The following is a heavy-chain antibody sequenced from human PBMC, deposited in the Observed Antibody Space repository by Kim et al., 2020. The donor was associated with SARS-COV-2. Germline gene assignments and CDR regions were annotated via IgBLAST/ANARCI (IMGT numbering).Heavy chain of an antibody. V-gene: IGHV3-7*01. Sequence: GGSLRLSCVASGFSLSNHWMNWVRQAPGKGLEWVANIDQDASRIHYLDSVKGRFTVSRDNAKNSVYLQMNSLRGEDTAVYYCAKENVEGVGALGDVWG. D-gene: IGHD1-26*01. CDR2: IDQDASRI. CDR1: GFSLSNHW. J-gene: IGHJ3*01. CDR3: AKENVEGVGALGDV.